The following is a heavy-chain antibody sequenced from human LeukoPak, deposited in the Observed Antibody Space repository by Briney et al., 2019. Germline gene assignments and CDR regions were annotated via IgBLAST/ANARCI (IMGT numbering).Heavy chain of an antibody. CDR1: GFTFSSYA. CDR3: ARAQWELDAFDI. J-gene: IGHJ3*02. CDR2: ISGSGGST. V-gene: IGHV3-23*01. Sequence: GGSLRLSCAASGFTFSSYAMSWVRQAPGKGLEWVSAISGSGGSTYYADSVKGRFTISRDNSKNTLYLQMNSLRAEDTAVYYCARAQWELDAFDIWGQGTMVTVSS. D-gene: IGHD1-26*01.